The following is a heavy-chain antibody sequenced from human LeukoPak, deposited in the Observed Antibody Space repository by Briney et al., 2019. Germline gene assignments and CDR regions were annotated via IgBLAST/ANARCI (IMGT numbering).Heavy chain of an antibody. D-gene: IGHD6-19*01. CDR2: IRYDGSNK. Sequence: QPGGSLRLSCAASGFTFSSYGIHWVRQAPGKGLEWMAFIRYDGSNKYFADSVKGRFTISRGNSKNTLYLQMNSLRPEDTAVYYCAKVTRRYNSGLDYWGQGTLVTVSS. J-gene: IGHJ4*02. V-gene: IGHV3-30*02. CDR1: GFTFSSYG. CDR3: AKVTRRYNSGLDY.